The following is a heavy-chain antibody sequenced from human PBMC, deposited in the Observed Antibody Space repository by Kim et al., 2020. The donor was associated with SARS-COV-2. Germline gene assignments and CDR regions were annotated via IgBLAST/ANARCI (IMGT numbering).Heavy chain of an antibody. J-gene: IGHJ4*02. Sequence: YYVDSVKGRFTIPRDNAKDSLYLQMNSLRAEDTAVYYCARVYGDYSILTYWGQGTLVTVSS. CDR3: ARVYGDYSILTY. V-gene: IGHV3-7*01. D-gene: IGHD4-17*01.